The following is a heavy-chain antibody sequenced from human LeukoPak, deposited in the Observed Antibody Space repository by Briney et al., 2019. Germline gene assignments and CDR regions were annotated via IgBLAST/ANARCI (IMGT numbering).Heavy chain of an antibody. J-gene: IGHJ4*02. CDR3: ARDPDTAMVNFFDY. CDR1: GFTFSSYE. D-gene: IGHD5-18*01. CDR2: ISSSGSTI. Sequence: GGSLRLSCAASGFTFSSYEMNWVRQAPGKGLEWVSYISSSGSTIYYADSVKGRFTISRDNAKNSLYLQMNSLRAEDTAVYYCARDPDTAMVNFFDYWGQGTLVTVSP. V-gene: IGHV3-48*03.